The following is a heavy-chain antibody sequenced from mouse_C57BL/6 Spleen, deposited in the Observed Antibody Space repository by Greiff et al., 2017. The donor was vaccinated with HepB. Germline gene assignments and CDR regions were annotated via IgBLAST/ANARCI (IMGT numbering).Heavy chain of an antibody. CDR2: IYPGDGDT. J-gene: IGHJ3*01. CDR3: ARAFTGRWFAY. CDR1: GYAFSSSW. V-gene: IGHV1-82*01. Sequence: VKVVESGPELVKPGASVKISCKASGYAFSSSWMNWVKQRPGKGLEWIGRIYPGDGDTNYNGKFKGKATLTADKSSSTAYMQLSSLTSEDSAVYFCARAFTGRWFAYWGQGTLVTVSA.